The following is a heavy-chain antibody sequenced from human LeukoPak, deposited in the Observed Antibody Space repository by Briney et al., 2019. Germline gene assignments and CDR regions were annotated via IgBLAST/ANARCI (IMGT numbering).Heavy chain of an antibody. J-gene: IGHJ4*02. CDR2: INSDGRST. D-gene: IGHD3-9*01. CDR3: ARDDILTGTDY. CDR1: GFTFSSYW. Sequence: PGGALRLSCAASGFTFSSYWMHWVRQAPGKGLVWVSRINSDGRSTSYADSVKGRFTISRDNAKNTLYLQMNSLRAEDTAVYYCARDDILTGTDYWGQGTLVTVSS. V-gene: IGHV3-74*01.